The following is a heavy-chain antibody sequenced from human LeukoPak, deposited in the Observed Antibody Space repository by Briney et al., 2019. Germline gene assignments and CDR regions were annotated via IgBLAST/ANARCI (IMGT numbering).Heavy chain of an antibody. CDR1: GYTFTSYA. D-gene: IGHD2-2*02. V-gene: IGHV7-4-1*02. J-gene: IGHJ5*02. CDR2: TNTNTGNP. CDR3: ARSTFSPYQLLYNWFDP. Sequence: ASVKVSCKASGYTFTSYAMNWVRQAPGQGLEWMGWTNTNTGNPTYAQGFTGRFVFSLDTSVSTAYLQISSLKAEDTAVYYCARSTFSPYQLLYNWFDPWGQGTLVTVSS.